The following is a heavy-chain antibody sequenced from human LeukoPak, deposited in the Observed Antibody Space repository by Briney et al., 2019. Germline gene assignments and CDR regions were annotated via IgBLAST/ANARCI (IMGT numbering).Heavy chain of an antibody. V-gene: IGHV3-30-3*01. J-gene: IGHJ4*02. Sequence: GSLRLSCAASGFTFSSYAMHWVRQAPGKGLEWVAVISYDGSNKYYADSVKGRFTISRDNSKNTLYLQMNSLRAEDTAVYYCAREWWSGYSGYDSYYFDYWGQGTLVTVSS. CDR2: ISYDGSNK. CDR1: GFTFSSYA. D-gene: IGHD5-12*01. CDR3: AREWWSGYSGYDSYYFDY.